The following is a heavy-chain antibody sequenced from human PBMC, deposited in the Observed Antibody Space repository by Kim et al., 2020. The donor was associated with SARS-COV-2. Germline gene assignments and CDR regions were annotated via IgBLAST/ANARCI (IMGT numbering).Heavy chain of an antibody. V-gene: IGHV1-2*06. D-gene: IGHD3-10*01. Sequence: ASVKVSCKASGYTFTGYYMHWVRQAPGQGLEWMGRINPNSGGTNYAQKFQGRVTMTRDTTISTAYMELSRLRSDDTSVYYCARRSAPPYGMDVCGQGTTVTVSS. CDR2: INPNSGGT. CDR3: ARRSAPPYGMDV. J-gene: IGHJ6*02. CDR1: GYTFTGYY.